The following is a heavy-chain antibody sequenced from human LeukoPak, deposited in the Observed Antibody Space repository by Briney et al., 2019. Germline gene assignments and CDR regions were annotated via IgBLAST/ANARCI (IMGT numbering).Heavy chain of an antibody. CDR3: ARGAAGTGAADY. Sequence: SETLSLTCAVYGGSFSGYYWSWIRQPPGKGLEWIGYTHYSGSTKYNPSLKSRLTISVDSSKNQFSLRLSSVTAADTAVYFCARGAAGTGAADYWGQGTLVTVSS. J-gene: IGHJ4*02. CDR1: GGSFSGYY. D-gene: IGHD6-13*01. V-gene: IGHV4-59*01. CDR2: THYSGST.